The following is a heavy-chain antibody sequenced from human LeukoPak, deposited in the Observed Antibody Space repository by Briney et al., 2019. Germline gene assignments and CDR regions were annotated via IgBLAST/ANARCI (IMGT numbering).Heavy chain of an antibody. CDR1: GFTFSDYY. D-gene: IGHD5-18*01. V-gene: IGHV3-11*06. J-gene: IGHJ4*02. CDR3: ARGQWDTAMDFDY. Sequence: PGGSLRLSCAASGFTFSDYYMSWIRQAPGKGLEWVSSISSSSSYIYYADSVKGRFTISRDNAKNSLYLQMNSLRAEDTAVYYCARGQWDTAMDFDYWGQGTLVTVSS. CDR2: ISSSSSYI.